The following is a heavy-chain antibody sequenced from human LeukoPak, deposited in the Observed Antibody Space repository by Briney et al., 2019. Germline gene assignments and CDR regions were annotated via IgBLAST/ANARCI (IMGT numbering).Heavy chain of an antibody. Sequence: ASVKVSCKASGYTFIDFYLHWVRQAPGQAFEWMGWINPNTGDTNFAQKFLGTVTLTSDTSINTAYMEILSLRPDDAAVYYCTRPRYTIKGAVNGWASFDLWGQGTKVTVSS. CDR1: GYTFIDFY. D-gene: IGHD3-3*01. CDR2: INPNTGDT. V-gene: IGHV1-2*02. J-gene: IGHJ3*01. CDR3: TRPRYTIKGAVNGWASFDL.